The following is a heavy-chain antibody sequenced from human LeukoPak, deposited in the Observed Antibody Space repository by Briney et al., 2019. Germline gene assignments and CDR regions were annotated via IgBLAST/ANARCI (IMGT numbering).Heavy chain of an antibody. CDR2: MSGIGGSR. CDR3: AKDDGYFDWYHDY. Sequence: GGSLRLACAAAGFTLSSYAVSWDRQAPGKGLEWVSAMSGIGGSRYYADSVKGRFTISRDNSKNTQYLQMNRLRAEDTAVYYCAKDDGYFDWYHDYWGQGTLVTVSP. J-gene: IGHJ4*02. V-gene: IGHV3-23*01. D-gene: IGHD3-9*01. CDR1: GFTLSSYA.